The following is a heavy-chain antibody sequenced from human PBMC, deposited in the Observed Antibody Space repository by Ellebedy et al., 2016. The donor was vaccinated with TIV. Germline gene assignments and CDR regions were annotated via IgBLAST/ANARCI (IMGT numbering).Heavy chain of an antibody. D-gene: IGHD2-21*01. J-gene: IGHJ6*02. CDR3: ARGVMGYYSYGMDV. V-gene: IGHV4-59*02. CDR1: GASVSTSY. Sequence: MPSETLSLTCTVSGASVSTSYWSWIRQAPGRGLEWIGYIYDMGGIGSTNYIPSLKSRVIISGDTSKNQLSRSLTSLTAADTAVYYCARGVMGYYSYGMDVWGQGTTVTVSS. CDR2: IYDMGGIGST.